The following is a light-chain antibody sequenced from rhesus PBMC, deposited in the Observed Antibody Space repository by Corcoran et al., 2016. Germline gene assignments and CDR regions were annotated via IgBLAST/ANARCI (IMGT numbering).Light chain of an antibody. CDR1: SRDIGGYSR. Sequence: QAALTQSPSVSGSPGQSVTISCTGTSRDIGGYSRVSWYQQHPGKAPKLMIYEVSKRPSGVSDRFSGSKSGNTASLTISGLQAEDGADYYCSSFASSSPFVFGTGTRPTVL. CDR3: SSFASSSPFV. J-gene: IGLJ1*01. CDR2: EVS. V-gene: IGLV2-13*02.